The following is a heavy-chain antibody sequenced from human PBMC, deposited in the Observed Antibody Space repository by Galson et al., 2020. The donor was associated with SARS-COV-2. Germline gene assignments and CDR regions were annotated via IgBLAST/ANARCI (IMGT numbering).Heavy chain of an antibody. CDR1: GFTVSSNY. D-gene: IGHD6-13*01. Sequence: GGSLRLSCAASGFTVSSNYMSWVRQAPGQGLEWVSVIYSGGSTYYADTAKGRFTIARDNSKNTLYLQMNSLRAEDTAVYYCARDGGSSWYHYFDYWGQGTLVTVSS. J-gene: IGHJ4*02. V-gene: IGHV3-53*01. CDR3: ARDGGSSWYHYFDY. CDR2: IYSGGST.